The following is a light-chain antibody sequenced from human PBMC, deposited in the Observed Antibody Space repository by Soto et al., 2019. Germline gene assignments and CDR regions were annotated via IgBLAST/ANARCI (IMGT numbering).Light chain of an antibody. CDR3: QHSYESPYS. J-gene: IGKJ2*03. CDR2: AAS. CDR1: QSISTY. V-gene: IGKV1-39*01. Sequence: DIQMSQSPASLSASVGDGVTITCRASQSISTYLNWYQKKPGRAPKLLIYAASSVQDGVSPKFSGGGSGTDFSLTIANLQPEDAATYYCQHSYESPYSFGPGTKVEI.